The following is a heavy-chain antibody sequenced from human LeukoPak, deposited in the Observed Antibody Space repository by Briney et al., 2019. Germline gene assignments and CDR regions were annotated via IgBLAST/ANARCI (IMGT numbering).Heavy chain of an antibody. CDR3: ASGYCGGDCYDAFDI. D-gene: IGHD2-21*02. Sequence: SGGSLRLSCAASGFTVSSNYMSWVRQAPGKGLEWVSVIYSGGSTYYADSVKGRFTISRDNSKNTLYLQMNSLRAEDTAVYYCASGYCGGDCYDAFDIWGQGTMVTVSS. CDR2: IYSGGST. CDR1: GFTVSSNY. V-gene: IGHV3-66*01. J-gene: IGHJ3*02.